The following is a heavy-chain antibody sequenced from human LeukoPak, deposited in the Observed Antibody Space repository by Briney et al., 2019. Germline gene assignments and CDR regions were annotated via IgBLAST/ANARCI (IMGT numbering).Heavy chain of an antibody. Sequence: GASVKVSCKASGYTFTGYYMHWVRQAPGQGLEWMGWINPNSGGTNYAQKFQGRVTMTRDTSISTAYKELSRLRSDDTAVYYCARDLFGYDFWSGYSGYFDYWGQGTLVTVSS. J-gene: IGHJ4*02. CDR1: GYTFTGYY. CDR3: ARDLFGYDFWSGYSGYFDY. CDR2: INPNSGGT. V-gene: IGHV1-2*02. D-gene: IGHD3-3*01.